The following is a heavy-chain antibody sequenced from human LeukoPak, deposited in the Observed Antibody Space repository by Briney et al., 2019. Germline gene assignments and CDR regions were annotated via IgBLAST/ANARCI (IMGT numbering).Heavy chain of an antibody. J-gene: IGHJ3*02. Sequence: PSETLSLTCTVSGGSISSYYWSWIRQPPGKGLEWIGYIYYSGSTNYNPSLKSRVTISVDTSKNQFSLKLSSVTAADTAVYYCARDRVATRAFDIWGQGTMVTVSS. CDR1: GGSISSYY. CDR3: ARDRVATRAFDI. V-gene: IGHV4-59*01. D-gene: IGHD2-15*01. CDR2: IYYSGST.